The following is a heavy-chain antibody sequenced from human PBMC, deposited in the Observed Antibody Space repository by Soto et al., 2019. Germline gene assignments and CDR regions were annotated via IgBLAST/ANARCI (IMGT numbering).Heavy chain of an antibody. V-gene: IGHV4-31*03. Sequence: SETLSLTCTVSGGSISSGGYYWSWIRQHPGKGLEWIGYIYYSGSTNYNPSLKSRVTISVDTSKNQFSLKLSSVTAADTAVYYCARGGYCSGGSCYIIGYYYGMDVWGQGTTVTAS. CDR3: ARGGYCSGGSCYIIGYYYGMDV. CDR1: GGSISSGGYY. D-gene: IGHD2-15*01. CDR2: IYYSGST. J-gene: IGHJ6*02.